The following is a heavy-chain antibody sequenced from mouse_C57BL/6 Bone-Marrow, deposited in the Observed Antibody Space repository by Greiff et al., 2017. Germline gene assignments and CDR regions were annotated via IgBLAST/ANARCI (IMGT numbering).Heavy chain of an antibody. V-gene: IGHV5-16*01. CDR1: GFTFSDYY. CDR2: INYDGSST. D-gene: IGHD1-1*01. Sequence: DVKLVESEGGLVQPGSSMKLSCTASGFTFSDYYMAWVRQVPEKGLEWVANINYDGSSTYYLDSLKSRFIISRDNAKNILYLQMSSLKSEDTATYYCAREVTTVVATDYAMDYWGQGTSVTVSS. CDR3: AREVTTVVATDYAMDY. J-gene: IGHJ4*01.